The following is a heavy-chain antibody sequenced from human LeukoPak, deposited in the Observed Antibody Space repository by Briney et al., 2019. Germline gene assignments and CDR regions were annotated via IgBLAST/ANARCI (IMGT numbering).Heavy chain of an antibody. V-gene: IGHV4-39*07. J-gene: IGHJ3*02. Sequence: SSETLSLTCTVSGGSISSSSYYWGWIRQPPGKGLEWIGSIYYSGSTYYNPSLKSRVTISVDTSKNQFSLKLSSVTAADTAVYYCARGSGWLRENDAFDIWGQGTMVTVSS. CDR1: GGSISSSSYY. CDR3: ARGSGWLRENDAFDI. CDR2: IYYSGST. D-gene: IGHD5-12*01.